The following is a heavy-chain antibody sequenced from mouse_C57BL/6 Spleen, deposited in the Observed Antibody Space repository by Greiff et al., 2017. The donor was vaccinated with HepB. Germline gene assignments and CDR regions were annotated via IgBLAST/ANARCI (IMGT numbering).Heavy chain of an antibody. CDR1: GYTFTSYW. CDR2: IHPNSGST. Sequence: QVQLQQPGAELVKPGASVKLSCKASGYTFTSYWMHWVKQRPGPGLEWIGMIHPNSGSTNYNEKFKSKATLTVDKSSSTAYMQLSSLTSEDSAVYYCAGPFITTVVEEAWFAYWGQGTLVTVSA. V-gene: IGHV1-64*01. J-gene: IGHJ3*01. D-gene: IGHD1-1*01. CDR3: AGPFITTVVEEAWFAY.